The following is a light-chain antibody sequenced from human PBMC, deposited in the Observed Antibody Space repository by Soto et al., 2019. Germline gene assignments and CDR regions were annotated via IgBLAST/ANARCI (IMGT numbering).Light chain of an antibody. CDR1: SSDVGGYDY. CDR2: NVR. CDR3: SSYTNSGTVL. V-gene: IGLV2-14*01. J-gene: IGLJ2*01. Sequence: QSVLTQPASVSGSPGQSITISCTGTSSDVGGYDYVSWYQQYAGKAPKLTIYNVRNRPSGVSNRFSGSKSGNTASLTISGLQPEDEADYFCSSYTNSGTVLFGGGTNLTVL.